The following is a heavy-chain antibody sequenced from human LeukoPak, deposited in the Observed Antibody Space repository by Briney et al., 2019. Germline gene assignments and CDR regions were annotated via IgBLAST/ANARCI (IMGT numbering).Heavy chain of an antibody. CDR3: ARLERPYYFDY. V-gene: IGHV4-38-2*01. CDR2: IYHSGSS. Sequence: KPSETLSLTCAVSGYSISSGYYWGWIRQPPEKGLEWIGGIYHSGSSYYNPSLKSRVTISVETYNNQFSLKLSSVTAADTAVYYCARLERPYYFDYWGQGTLVTVSS. D-gene: IGHD1-1*01. J-gene: IGHJ4*02. CDR1: GYSISSGYY.